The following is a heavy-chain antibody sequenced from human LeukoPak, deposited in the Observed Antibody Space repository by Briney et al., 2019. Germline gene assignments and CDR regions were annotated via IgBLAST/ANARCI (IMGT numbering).Heavy chain of an antibody. CDR3: ARPSGYGGKPAIDY. V-gene: IGHV5-51*01. CDR1: GYIFTTYW. CDR2: IYPLNSDT. D-gene: IGHD4-23*01. J-gene: IGHJ4*02. Sequence: GESLKISCEASGYIFTTYWIGWVRQMPGKGLEWMGIIYPLNSDTRYRPSFQGQITISADKSINTAYLQWSSLKASDTAMYYCARPSGYGGKPAIDYWGQGTLVTVSS.